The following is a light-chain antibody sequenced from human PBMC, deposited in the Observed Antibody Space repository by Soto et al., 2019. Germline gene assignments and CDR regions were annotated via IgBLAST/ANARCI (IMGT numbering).Light chain of an antibody. J-gene: IGLJ1*01. CDR1: SSDVGGYNY. V-gene: IGLV2-14*01. Sequence: QSVLTQPASVSGSPGQSITISCTGTSSDVGGYNYVSWYQQHPGKAPKLMIYDVSNRPSGVSNRFSGSKSGNTASLTISGLQAEDDDDYYCSSYTSSSTLLYVFGTGTKVTVL. CDR2: DVS. CDR3: SSYTSSSTLLYV.